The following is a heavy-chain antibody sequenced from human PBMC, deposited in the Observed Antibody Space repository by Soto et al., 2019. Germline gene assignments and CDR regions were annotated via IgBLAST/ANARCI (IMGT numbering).Heavy chain of an antibody. V-gene: IGHV3-23*01. J-gene: IGHJ5*02. Sequence: GGSLRLSCAVSGLTFSDYGMNWVRQAPGKGLEWVSGISSTGDRTNYVDSVKGRFTISRDNSKNMLYPEMNTLRAEDTAIYYCTKDQDKTGFPSYFDPWGQGTLVTVSS. CDR3: TKDQDKTGFPSYFDP. D-gene: IGHD1-26*01. CDR1: GLTFSDYG. CDR2: ISSTGDRT.